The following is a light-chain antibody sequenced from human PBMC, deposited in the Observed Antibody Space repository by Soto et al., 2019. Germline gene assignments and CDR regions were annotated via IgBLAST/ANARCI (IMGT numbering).Light chain of an antibody. V-gene: IGKV1-39*01. Sequence: DIQMTQSPSSLSASVGDRVTITCRASQSISSFLNWYQQKPGKAPKPLIYAASSLQSGVPARFSGSGSGIYFTLTISSLQPEDFATYYCQQSYSVPCTFGQGTKLEIK. J-gene: IGKJ2*02. CDR1: QSISSF. CDR3: QQSYSVPCT. CDR2: AAS.